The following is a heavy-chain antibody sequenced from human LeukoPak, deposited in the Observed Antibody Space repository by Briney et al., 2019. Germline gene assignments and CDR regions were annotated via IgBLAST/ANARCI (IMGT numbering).Heavy chain of an antibody. CDR3: AKYSSSWYRYFDY. V-gene: IGHV3-53*01. CDR2: IYSGGST. Sequence: PGGSLRLSCAASGFTVNSNYMSWVRQAPGKGLEWVSVIYSGGSTYYADSVKGRFTISRDNSKNTLYLQMNSLRAEDTAVYYCAKYSSSWYRYFDYWGQGTLVTVSS. CDR1: GFTVNSNY. D-gene: IGHD6-13*01. J-gene: IGHJ4*02.